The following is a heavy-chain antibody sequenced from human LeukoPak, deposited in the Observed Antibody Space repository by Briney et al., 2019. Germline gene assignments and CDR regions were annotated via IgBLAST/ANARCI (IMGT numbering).Heavy chain of an antibody. V-gene: IGHV4-59*08. CDR1: GDSFSNYY. CDR3: ASSPRLTTSWFLFDS. J-gene: IGHJ5*01. CDR2: VYYSGST. D-gene: IGHD2-2*01. Sequence: SETLSLTCSVSGDSFSNYYWTWIRQPPGKGLEWIGYVYYSGSTNYNPPLKTRLHLSVDTSNNRFSLKLSSVTAADTAVYYCASSPRLTTSWFLFDSWGHGTLVTVSS.